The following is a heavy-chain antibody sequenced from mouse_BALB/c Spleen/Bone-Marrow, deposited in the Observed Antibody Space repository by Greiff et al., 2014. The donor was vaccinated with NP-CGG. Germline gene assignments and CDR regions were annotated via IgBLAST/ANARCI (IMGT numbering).Heavy chain of an antibody. CDR1: GDSITSGY. V-gene: IGHV3-8*02. D-gene: IGHD4-1*01. J-gene: IGHJ3*01. CDR3: ARSPWDGFAY. Sequence: EVKLVESGPSLVKPSQTLSLTCSVTGDSITSGYWNWIRKFPGNKLEYMGYISYSGSTYYNPSRKSRISITRDTSKNQYYLQLNSVTTEDTATYYCARSPWDGFAYWGQGTLVTVSA. CDR2: ISYSGST.